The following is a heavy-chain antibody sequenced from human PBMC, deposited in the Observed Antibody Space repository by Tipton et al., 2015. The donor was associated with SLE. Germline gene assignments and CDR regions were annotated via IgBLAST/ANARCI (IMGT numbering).Heavy chain of an antibody. Sequence: SLRLSCAASGFTFSGYAMHWVRQAPGKGLEWVAVISYDGSNKYYADSVKGRFTISRDNSKNTLYLQMNSLRAEDTAVYYCARDPGRITIFGVGWSDYWGQGTLVTVSS. V-gene: IGHV3-30*04. D-gene: IGHD3-3*01. CDR2: ISYDGSNK. CDR3: ARDPGRITIFGVGWSDY. CDR1: GFTFSGYA. J-gene: IGHJ4*02.